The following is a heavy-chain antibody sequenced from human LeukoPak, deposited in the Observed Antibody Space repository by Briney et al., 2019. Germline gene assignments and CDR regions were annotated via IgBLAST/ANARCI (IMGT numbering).Heavy chain of an antibody. CDR1: GFTFSSYS. CDR2: ISSSSSYI. D-gene: IGHD3-22*01. J-gene: IGHJ4*02. Sequence: GGSLRLSCAASGFTFSSYSMNWVRQAPGKGLEWVSSISSSSSYIYYADSMKGRFTISRDNAKNSLYLQMNSLRAEDTAVYYCARDLDSSGLDYWGQGTLATVSS. CDR3: ARDLDSSGLDY. V-gene: IGHV3-21*01.